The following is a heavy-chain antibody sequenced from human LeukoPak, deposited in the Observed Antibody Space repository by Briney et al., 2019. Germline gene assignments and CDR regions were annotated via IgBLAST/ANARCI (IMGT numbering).Heavy chain of an antibody. CDR1: GYTFTSYD. CDR2: MNPNSGNT. V-gene: IGHV1-8*01. D-gene: IGHD1-26*01. J-gene: IGHJ4*02. Sequence: ASVKVSCKASGYTFTSYDINWVRQATGQGLEWMGWMNPNSGNTGYAQKFQGRVTMARNTSVSTAYMELSSLRSEDTAVYYCARASVGAKIRYSFDYWGQGTLVTVSS. CDR3: ARASVGAKIRYSFDY.